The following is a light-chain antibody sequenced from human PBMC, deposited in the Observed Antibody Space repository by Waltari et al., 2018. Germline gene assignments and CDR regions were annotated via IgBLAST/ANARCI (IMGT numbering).Light chain of an antibody. Sequence: EREVTQYPATLSLSQRERATLSCRASQNVTSNLAWYQQKPGQAHRLLMYGASTRAADIPARFSGSGSGTDFTLTISSLQSEDCAVYYCQHHTNWLSTLGQGTRVEI. CDR1: QNVTSN. CDR2: GAS. V-gene: IGKV3-15*01. CDR3: QHHTNWLST. J-gene: IGKJ1*01.